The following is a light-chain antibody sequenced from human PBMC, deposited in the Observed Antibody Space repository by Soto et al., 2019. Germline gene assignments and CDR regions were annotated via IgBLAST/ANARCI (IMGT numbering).Light chain of an antibody. CDR1: QSVSSN. J-gene: IGKJ1*01. CDR2: GAS. Sequence: EIVMTQSPATLSVSPGERATLSCRASQSVSSNLAWYQQKPGQAPRLLIYGASTRATGIPGRFSGSGSGTEFTLTISSLQSEDFAIYYCQQYNDWPLTFGQRTKV. V-gene: IGKV3-15*01. CDR3: QQYNDWPLT.